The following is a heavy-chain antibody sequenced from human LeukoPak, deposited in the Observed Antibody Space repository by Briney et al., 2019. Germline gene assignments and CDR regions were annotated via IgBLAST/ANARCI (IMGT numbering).Heavy chain of an antibody. J-gene: IGHJ4*02. Sequence: GGSLRLSCAASGFIFSNYGMHWVRQAPGKGLEWVAFIRYDGSNKYYADSVKGRFTISRDNSKNTLYLQMNSLRTEDTAVYYCAKDFGITGTGGAYFDYWGQGTLVTVSS. D-gene: IGHD1-20*01. V-gene: IGHV3-30*02. CDR1: GFIFSNYG. CDR2: IRYDGSNK. CDR3: AKDFGITGTGGAYFDY.